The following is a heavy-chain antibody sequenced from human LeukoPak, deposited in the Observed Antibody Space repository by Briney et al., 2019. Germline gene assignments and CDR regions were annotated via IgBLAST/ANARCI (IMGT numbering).Heavy chain of an antibody. V-gene: IGHV3-21*01. CDR2: VSSSGRHM. Sequence: GGSLRLSCAASGFTFSGSAMHWVRQAPGKGLEWVSSVSSSGRHMYYADSVKGRFTISRDNAKNSLYLQMNSLRAEDTAVYYCGRVKEASAFDIWGQGTMVTVSS. CDR1: GFTFSGSA. J-gene: IGHJ3*02. CDR3: GRVKEASAFDI. D-gene: IGHD5-12*01.